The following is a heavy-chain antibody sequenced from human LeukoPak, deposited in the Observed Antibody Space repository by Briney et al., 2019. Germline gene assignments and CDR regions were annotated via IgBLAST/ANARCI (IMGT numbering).Heavy chain of an antibody. V-gene: IGHV3-30*02. J-gene: IGHJ4*02. CDR3: AKDHRYCSSTSCRPYYFDY. CDR2: IRYDGSNK. CDR1: GFTFSSYG. Sequence: GGSLRLSCAASGFTFSSYGMHWVRQAPGKGLEWVAFIRYDGSNKYYADSVKGRFTISRDNSKNTLYLQMNSLRAEDTAVYYCAKDHRYCSSTSCRPYYFDYWGQGTLVTVSS. D-gene: IGHD2-2*01.